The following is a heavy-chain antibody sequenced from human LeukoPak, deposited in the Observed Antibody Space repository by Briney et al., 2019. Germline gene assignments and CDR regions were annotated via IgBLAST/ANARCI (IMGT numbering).Heavy chain of an antibody. CDR1: GYTFTTYD. J-gene: IGHJ4*02. V-gene: IGHV1-8*03. CDR3: ARGYCSGGSCYSAY. Sequence: GASVKVSCKASGYTFTTYDINWVRQATGQGLEWMGWMNPNSGYTGYAQKFQGRVTITRDTSISTAYMELSSLRSDDTAVYYCARGYCSGGSCYSAYWGQGTLVTVSS. D-gene: IGHD2-15*01. CDR2: MNPNSGYT.